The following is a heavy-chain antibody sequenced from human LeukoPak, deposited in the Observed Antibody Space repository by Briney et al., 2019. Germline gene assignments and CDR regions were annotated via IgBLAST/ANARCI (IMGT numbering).Heavy chain of an antibody. J-gene: IGHJ4*02. D-gene: IGHD2/OR15-2a*01. CDR3: VSFYETY. CDR1: GNYW. Sequence: PGGPLRLSWAASGNYWMHWVRQVPGKGLVWVSHINSDGSWTSYADSVKGRFTISKDNAKNTVYLQMNSLRAEDTAVYYCVSFYETYWGRGTLVTVSS. V-gene: IGHV3-74*01. CDR2: INSDGSWT.